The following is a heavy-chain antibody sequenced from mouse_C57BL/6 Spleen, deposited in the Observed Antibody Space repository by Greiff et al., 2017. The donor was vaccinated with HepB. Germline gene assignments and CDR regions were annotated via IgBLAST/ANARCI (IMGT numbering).Heavy chain of an antibody. D-gene: IGHD1-2*01. CDR1: GYTFTSYW. CDR3: AREGYGRFAY. V-gene: IGHV1-64*01. J-gene: IGHJ3*01. CDR2: IHPNSGST. Sequence: QVQLQQSGAELVKPGASVKLSCKASGYTFTSYWMHWVKQRPGQGLEWIGMIHPNSGSTNYNEKFKSKATLTVDKSSSTAYMQLSSLTSEDSAVYYCAREGYGRFAYWGQGTLVTVSA.